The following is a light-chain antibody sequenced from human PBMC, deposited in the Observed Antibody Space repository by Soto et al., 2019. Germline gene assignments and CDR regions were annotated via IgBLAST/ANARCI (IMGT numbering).Light chain of an antibody. CDR2: DND. CDR3: ATWDGSLSAVV. V-gene: IGLV1-51*01. J-gene: IGLJ2*01. Sequence: QSVLTQPPSVSAAPGQTVTISCSGSSSNIGNNFVSWYQQLPGTAPKLLIYDNDKRPSGIPDRFSGSKSGTSATLGITGLQTGDEADYYCATWDGSLSAVVFGGGTK. CDR1: SSNIGNNF.